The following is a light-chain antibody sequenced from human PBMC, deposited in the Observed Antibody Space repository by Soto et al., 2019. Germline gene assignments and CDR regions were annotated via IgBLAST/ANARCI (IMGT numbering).Light chain of an antibody. CDR2: WAT. CDR1: QSVLYSSNNKNY. J-gene: IGKJ1*01. CDR3: HQHYSNPWT. Sequence: DIVMTQSPDSLSVSLGERATINCKSSQSVLYSSNNKNYLSWYQQKPGQPPTLLIYWATTRESGVPDRFSASGSGTDFTLTISSLQADDVAVYYCHQHYSNPWTFGQGTKVEIK. V-gene: IGKV4-1*01.